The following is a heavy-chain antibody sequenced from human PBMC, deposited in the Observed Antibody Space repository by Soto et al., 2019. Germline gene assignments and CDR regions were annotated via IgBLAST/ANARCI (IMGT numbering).Heavy chain of an antibody. CDR2: INSDGSST. CDR1: GFTFSNYW. CDR3: ARFRVDGDYVP. V-gene: IGHV3-74*01. Sequence: EVQLVESGGGLVQPGGSLRLSCAVSGFTFSNYWMHWVRQAPGKGLVWVSRINSDGSSTSYADFVKGRFTISRDNAKNTLYLLMNSLRAEDTAVYYCARFRVDGDYVPWGQGTLVTVSS. J-gene: IGHJ5*02. D-gene: IGHD4-17*01.